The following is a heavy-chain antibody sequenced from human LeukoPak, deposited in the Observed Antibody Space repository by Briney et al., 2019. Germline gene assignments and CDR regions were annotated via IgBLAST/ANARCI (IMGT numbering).Heavy chain of an antibody. D-gene: IGHD3-10*01. Sequence: PGGSLRLSCAASGFTFSSYGMSWVRQAPGKGLEWVSTIRGSGDITYYADSVKGRFTISRDNSKNTLYLQMNSLRAEDTAVYYCAKDLDFWGSGSYFVYWGQGTLVTVSS. CDR3: AKDLDFWGSGSYFVY. CDR1: GFTFSSYG. CDR2: IRGSGDIT. J-gene: IGHJ4*02. V-gene: IGHV3-23*01.